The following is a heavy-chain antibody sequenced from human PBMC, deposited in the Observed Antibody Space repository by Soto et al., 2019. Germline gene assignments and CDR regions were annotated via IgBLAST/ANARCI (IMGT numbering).Heavy chain of an antibody. V-gene: IGHV3-23*01. CDR3: ATYYDSSSRKQNNHH. CDR1: GFTFSSYA. J-gene: IGHJ1*01. Sequence: GGSLRLSCAASGFTFSSYAMSWVRQAPGKGLEWVSAISGSGGSRYYADSVKGRFTITRDNSKNTPYLQMNSLRAEDTAVYCCATYYDSSSRKQNNHHWGQGTLVTVSS. D-gene: IGHD3-22*01. CDR2: ISGSGGSR.